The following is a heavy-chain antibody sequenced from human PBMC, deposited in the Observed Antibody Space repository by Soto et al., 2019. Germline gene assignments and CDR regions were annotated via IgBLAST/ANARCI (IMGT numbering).Heavy chain of an antibody. V-gene: IGHV1-69*06. CDR2: IFPIFGTA. Sequence: QVQLVQSGAEVKKPGSSVKVSCKASGGTFSSYAISWVRQAPGQGLEWMGGIFPIFGTANYAQKFQGRVTITADKSTSTAYMELSSLRSEDTAVYYCARDPSLTSYYYYYGMDVWGQGTTVTVSS. CDR3: ARDPSLTSYYYYYGMDV. CDR1: GGTFSSYA. J-gene: IGHJ6*02.